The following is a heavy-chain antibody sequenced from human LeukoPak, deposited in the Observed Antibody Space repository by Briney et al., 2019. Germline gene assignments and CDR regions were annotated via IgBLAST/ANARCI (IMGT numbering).Heavy chain of an antibody. D-gene: IGHD3-3*01. CDR1: GGSFSGYY. J-gene: IGHJ4*02. CDR2: INHSGST. Sequence: SSETLSLTCAVYGGSFSGYYWSRIRQPPGKGLEWIGEINHSGSTNYNPSLKSRVTISVDTSKNQFSLKLSSVTAADTAVYYCARGDYDFWSGYPNSLAFDYWGQGTLVTVSS. V-gene: IGHV4-34*01. CDR3: ARGDYDFWSGYPNSLAFDY.